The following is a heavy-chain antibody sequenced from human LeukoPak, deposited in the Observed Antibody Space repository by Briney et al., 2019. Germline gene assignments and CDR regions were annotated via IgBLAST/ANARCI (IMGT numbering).Heavy chain of an antibody. V-gene: IGHV4-31*03. CDR2: IYYSGST. Sequence: SETLSLTCTVSGGSISSGGYYWSWIRQHPGKGLEWIGYIYYSGSTYYNPSLKSRVTISVDTSKNQFSLKLSSVTAADTAVYYCAGLEYSSSPGPYYFDYWGQGTLVTVSS. CDR1: GGSISSGGYY. J-gene: IGHJ4*02. D-gene: IGHD6-6*01. CDR3: AGLEYSSSPGPYYFDY.